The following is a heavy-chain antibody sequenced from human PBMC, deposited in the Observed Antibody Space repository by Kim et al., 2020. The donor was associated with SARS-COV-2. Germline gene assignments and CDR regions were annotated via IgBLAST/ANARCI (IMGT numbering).Heavy chain of an antibody. J-gene: IGHJ4*02. CDR3: ARDLTFGGVIVVMPGVY. CDR1: GFTFSSYG. Sequence: GGSLRLSCAASGFTFSSYGMHWVRQAPGKGLEWVAVISYDGSNKYYADSVNGRFTISRDNSKNTLYLQMNSLRAEDTAVYYCARDLTFGGVIVVMPGVYWGQGTLVTVSS. D-gene: IGHD3-16*02. CDR2: ISYDGSNK. V-gene: IGHV3-33*05.